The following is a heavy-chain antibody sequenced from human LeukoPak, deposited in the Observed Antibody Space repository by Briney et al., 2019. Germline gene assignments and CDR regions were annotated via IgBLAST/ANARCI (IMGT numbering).Heavy chain of an antibody. CDR1: GGSLSSSNW. V-gene: IGHV4-4*02. Sequence: SETLSLTCAVSGGSLSSSNWWSWVRQPPGKGLEWIGYIYYSGSTNYNPSLKSRVTISVDTSKNQFSLKLSSVTAADTAVYYCARDGGYSSGWYALDYWGQGTLVTVSS. J-gene: IGHJ4*02. D-gene: IGHD6-19*01. CDR3: ARDGGYSSGWYALDY. CDR2: IYYSGST.